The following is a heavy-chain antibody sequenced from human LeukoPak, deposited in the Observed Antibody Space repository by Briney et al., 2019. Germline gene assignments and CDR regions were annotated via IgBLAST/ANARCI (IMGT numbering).Heavy chain of an antibody. CDR3: ARVNYYDSSGYDDAFDI. CDR1: GGSISSYY. Sequence: SETLSLTCTVSGGSISSYYWRWIRQPPGKGLEWIGYIYYSGSTNYNPSLRSRVTISVDTSKNQFSLKLSSVTAADTAVYYCARVNYYDSSGYDDAFDIWGQGTMVTVSS. J-gene: IGHJ3*02. D-gene: IGHD3-22*01. CDR2: IYYSGST. V-gene: IGHV4-59*01.